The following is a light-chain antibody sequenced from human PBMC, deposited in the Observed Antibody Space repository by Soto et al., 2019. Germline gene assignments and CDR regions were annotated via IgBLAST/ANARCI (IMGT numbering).Light chain of an antibody. CDR3: TSYTRSDIGV. Sequence: QSALTQPASVYGSPGQSITISCTGTSSDVGGYDFVSWYQQRPGKAPKLIIYDVSNRPSGVSNRFSGSTSGNTASLTISGLQAEDEADYYCTSYTRSDIGVFGGGTKLTVL. V-gene: IGLV2-14*01. CDR2: DVS. CDR1: SSDVGGYDF. J-gene: IGLJ3*02.